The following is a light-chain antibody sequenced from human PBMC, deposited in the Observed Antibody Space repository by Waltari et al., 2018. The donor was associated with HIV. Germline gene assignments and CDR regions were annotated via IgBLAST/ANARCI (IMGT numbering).Light chain of an antibody. CDR1: QGIGNY. Sequence: DIHLTQSPSSLPASIGDTITISCRASQGIGNYLAWFQQKPGKAPKSLSYGASKLQNGVPSKFSGSGSGTDFTLTINSLQPEDFATYYCQQYNTYPRTFGQGTRVEI. V-gene: IGKV1-16*02. J-gene: IGKJ1*01. CDR2: GAS. CDR3: QQYNTYPRT.